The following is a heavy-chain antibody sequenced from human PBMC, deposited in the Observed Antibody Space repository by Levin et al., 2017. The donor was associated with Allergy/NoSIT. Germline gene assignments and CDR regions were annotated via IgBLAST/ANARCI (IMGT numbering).Heavy chain of an antibody. CDR1: GFTFRSYG. CDR2: ISSDGSNE. Sequence: AGGSLRLSCAASGFTFRSYGMHWVRQAPGKGLEWMAVISSDGSNEYYADSVKGRFTISRDNSKNTLYLQMNSLRAEDTAVYYCAKGVGYYGSGQNMNWFDPWGQGTLVTVSS. CDR3: AKGVGYYGSGQNMNWFDP. J-gene: IGHJ5*02. D-gene: IGHD3-10*01. V-gene: IGHV3-30*18.